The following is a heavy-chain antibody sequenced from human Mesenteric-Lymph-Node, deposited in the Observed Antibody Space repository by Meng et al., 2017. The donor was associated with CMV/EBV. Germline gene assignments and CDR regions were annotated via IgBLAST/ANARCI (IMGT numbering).Heavy chain of an antibody. V-gene: IGHV1-2*04. Sequence: ASGYTCTSYHMHWVRQAPGIGLEWMGCINPNRGGTNYAQKFQGWVTMTRVTSISTVYMELSRLTSDDTAVYYCARTLGFHNYGDYGFWGQGTLVTVSS. CDR1: GYTCTSYH. CDR2: INPNRGGT. D-gene: IGHD4-17*01. CDR3: ARTLGFHNYGDYGF. J-gene: IGHJ4*02.